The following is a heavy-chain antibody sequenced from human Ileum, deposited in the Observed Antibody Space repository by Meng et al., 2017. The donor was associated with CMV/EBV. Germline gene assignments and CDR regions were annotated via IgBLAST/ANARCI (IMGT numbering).Heavy chain of an antibody. CDR2: LRTSGTT. CDR1: GDSIRGYH. D-gene: IGHD3-10*01. V-gene: IGHV4-4*07. CDR3: GRAGARGVPVDM. Sequence: QRKEAGPGLVKPSETLSLTCFVSGDSIRGYHWTWIRKPAGKGLEWIGRLRTSGTTDHNPSLKSRVTLSIDTSKNQFSLKLNSVTAADTAVYYCGRAGARGVPVDMWGQGTLVTVSS. J-gene: IGHJ4*02.